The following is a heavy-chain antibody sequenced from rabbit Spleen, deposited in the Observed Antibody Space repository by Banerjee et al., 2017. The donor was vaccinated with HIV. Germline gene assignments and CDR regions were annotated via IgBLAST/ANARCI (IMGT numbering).Heavy chain of an antibody. CDR1: GFSFSNKAV. D-gene: IGHD5-1*01. Sequence: QEQLVESGGGLVKPEGSLKLSCTASGFSFSNKAVMCWVRQAPGKGLEWIACINAVTGKAVYASWAKGRYTFSKTSPTTVTLQMTSLTAADTATYFCARAGEGGDGYLNLWARAPSSPS. CDR3: ARAGEGGDGYLNL. J-gene: IGHJ4*01. V-gene: IGHV1S45*01. CDR2: INAVTGKA.